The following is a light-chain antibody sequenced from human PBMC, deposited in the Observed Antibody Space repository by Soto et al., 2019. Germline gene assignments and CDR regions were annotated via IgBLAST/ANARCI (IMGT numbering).Light chain of an antibody. CDR1: QSISNW. CDR3: QQYTRYSPWT. J-gene: IGKJ1*01. Sequence: DIQMTQSPSTLSASVGDRVTITCRASQSISNWLAWYQQKPGKAPKLLIYDASSLESGVPSRFSGSGSGTEFTLTISSLQPDDFATYYCQQYTRYSPWTFGQGTKVEIK. CDR2: DAS. V-gene: IGKV1-5*01.